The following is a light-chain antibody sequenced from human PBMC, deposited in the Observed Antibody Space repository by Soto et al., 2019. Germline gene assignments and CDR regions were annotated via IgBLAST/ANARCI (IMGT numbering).Light chain of an antibody. Sequence: QSVLTQPASVSGSPGQSITISCTGTSSDVGGYNYVSWFQQHPGKAPKLKIYEVSNRPSGVSNRFSGSKSGYTASLTISELQAEDEADYYCTSFTGSSTWGFGGGTK. CDR1: SSDVGGYNY. J-gene: IGLJ3*02. CDR3: TSFTGSSTWG. CDR2: EVS. V-gene: IGLV2-14*03.